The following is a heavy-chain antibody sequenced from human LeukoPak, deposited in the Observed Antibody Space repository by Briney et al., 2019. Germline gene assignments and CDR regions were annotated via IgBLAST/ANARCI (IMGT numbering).Heavy chain of an antibody. Sequence: ETLSLTCTVSGGSISSYYWSWIRQPPGKGLEWVATIRSYSSYIHYGDSVKGRFTISRDDAERSVYLQMDNVRVEDTAVYFCARYSEVYYYVDVWGTGTTVTVSS. J-gene: IGHJ6*03. CDR2: IRSYSSYI. D-gene: IGHD2-21*01. CDR3: ARYSEVYYYVDV. CDR1: GGSISSYY. V-gene: IGHV3-21*01.